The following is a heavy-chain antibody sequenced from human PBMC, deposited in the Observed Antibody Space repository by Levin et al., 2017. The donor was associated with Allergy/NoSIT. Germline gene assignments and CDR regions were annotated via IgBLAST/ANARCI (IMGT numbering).Heavy chain of an antibody. D-gene: IGHD6-19*01. CDR1: GGSFSGYY. CDR3: AGHSGWDAFDI. CDR2: INHSGST. J-gene: IGHJ3*02. V-gene: IGHV4-34*01. Sequence: SQTLSLTCAVYGGSFSGYYWSWIRQPPGKGLEWIGEINHSGSTNYNPSLKSRVTISVDTSKNQFSLKLSSVTAADTAVYYCAGHSGWDAFDIWGQGTMVTVSS.